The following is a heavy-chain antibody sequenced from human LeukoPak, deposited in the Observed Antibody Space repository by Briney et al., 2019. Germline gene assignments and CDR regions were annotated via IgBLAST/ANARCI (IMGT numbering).Heavy chain of an antibody. D-gene: IGHD3-10*01. CDR3: ARGRGVSLDY. V-gene: IGHV3-74*01. CDR1: GLTISNYW. Sequence: GGSLRLSCAASGLTISNYWMHWVRQVPGKGLVWVSRINSEGSSISCADSVKGRFTISRDNAKNTLNLQMNSLRAEDTAVYYCARGRGVSLDYWGQGALVTVSS. J-gene: IGHJ4*02. CDR2: INSEGSSI.